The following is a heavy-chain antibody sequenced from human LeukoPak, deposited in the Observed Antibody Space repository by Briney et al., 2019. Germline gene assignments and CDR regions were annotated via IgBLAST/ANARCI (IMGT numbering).Heavy chain of an antibody. D-gene: IGHD3-22*01. CDR2: IYSGGST. CDR1: GFTVSSNY. Sequence: GGSLRLSCAASGFTVSSNYMSWVRQAPGKGLEWVSVIYSGGSTYYADSVKGRFTISRDNSKNTLYLQMNSLRAEDTAVYYCARTYYYDSSGYYLYSFAYWGQGTLVTASS. J-gene: IGHJ4*02. CDR3: ARTYYYDSSGYYLYSFAY. V-gene: IGHV3-53*01.